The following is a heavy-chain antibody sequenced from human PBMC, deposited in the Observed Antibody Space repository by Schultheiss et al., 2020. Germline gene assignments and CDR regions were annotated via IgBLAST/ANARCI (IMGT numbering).Heavy chain of an antibody. V-gene: IGHV4-4*02. CDR2: IYYSGST. D-gene: IGHD5-24*01. CDR3: AREMATTGGYYYYYYMDV. J-gene: IGHJ6*03. Sequence: SETLSLTCAVSGGSISSSNWWSWVRQPPGKGLEWIGYIYYSGSTNYNPSLKSRVTISVDTSKNQFSLKLSSVTAADTAVYYCAREMATTGGYYYYYYMDVWGKGTTVTGSS. CDR1: GGSISSSNW.